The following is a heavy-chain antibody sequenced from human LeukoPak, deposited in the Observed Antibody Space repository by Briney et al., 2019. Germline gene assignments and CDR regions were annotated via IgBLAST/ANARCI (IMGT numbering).Heavy chain of an antibody. V-gene: IGHV1-2*02. Sequence: ASVTVSCKASGYTFTGYYMHWVRQAPGQGLEWMGWINPNSGGTNYAQKFQGRVTMTRDTSISTAYMELSRLRSDDTAVYYCAREVMIVVVHSTFDIWGQGTMVTVSS. J-gene: IGHJ3*02. CDR3: AREVMIVVVHSTFDI. D-gene: IGHD3-22*01. CDR1: GYTFTGYY. CDR2: INPNSGGT.